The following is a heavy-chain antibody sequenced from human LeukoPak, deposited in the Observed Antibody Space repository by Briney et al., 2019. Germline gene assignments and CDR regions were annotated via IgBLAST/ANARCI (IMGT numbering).Heavy chain of an antibody. Sequence: ASVKVSCTASGYTFTGYYMHWVRQAPGQGLEWMGWINPNSGGTKYAQTFKGRVTMTRDTSISTAYMELSSLRSDDTAVYYWARDGDTYGYYYYGMDVWGQGTTVTVSS. CDR1: GYTFTGYY. D-gene: IGHD5-18*01. CDR2: INPNSGGT. J-gene: IGHJ6*02. V-gene: IGHV1-2*02. CDR3: ARDGDTYGYYYYGMDV.